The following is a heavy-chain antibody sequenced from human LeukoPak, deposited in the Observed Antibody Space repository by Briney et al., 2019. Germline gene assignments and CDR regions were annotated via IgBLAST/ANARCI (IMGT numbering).Heavy chain of an antibody. V-gene: IGHV3-53*01. CDR3: MTAAGYNFGQY. J-gene: IGHJ4*02. D-gene: IGHD5-18*01. CDR2: LYIGGNT. CDR1: GLTVNNNY. Sequence: GGSLRLSCAASGLTVNNNYMNWVRQAPGKGLEWVSALYIGGNTYYADSVRGRFTISRDNSKNTLYLQMNSLRAEDTAIYYCMTAAGYNFGQYWGQGTLVTVSS.